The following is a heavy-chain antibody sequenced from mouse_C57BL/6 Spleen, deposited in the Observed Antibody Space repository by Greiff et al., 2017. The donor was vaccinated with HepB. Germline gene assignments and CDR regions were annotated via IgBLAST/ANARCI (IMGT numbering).Heavy chain of an antibody. Sequence: VQLQQSGPELVKPGASVKISCKASGYTFTDYYMNWVKQSHGKSLEWIGDINPNNGGTSYNQKFKGKATLTVDKSSSTAYMELRSLTSEDSAVYYCARSLDGTFACWGQGTLVTVSA. CDR3: ARSLDGTFAC. V-gene: IGHV1-26*01. CDR1: GYTFTDYY. D-gene: IGHD2-1*01. CDR2: INPNNGGT. J-gene: IGHJ3*01.